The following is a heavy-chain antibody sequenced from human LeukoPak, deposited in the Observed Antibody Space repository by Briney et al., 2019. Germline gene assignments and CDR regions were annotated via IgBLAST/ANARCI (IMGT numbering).Heavy chain of an antibody. V-gene: IGHV4-59*01. D-gene: IGHD2-21*01. J-gene: IGHJ4*02. CDR3: ARGIDPYYFDY. CDR2: IYYSGST. Sequence: PSETLSLTCTVSGGSISSYYWSWIRQPPGKGLEWIGYIYYSGSTNYNPSLKSRVTISVDTSKNQFSLKLSSVTAADTAVYYCARGIDPYYFDYWGQGTLVTVSS. CDR1: GGSISSYY.